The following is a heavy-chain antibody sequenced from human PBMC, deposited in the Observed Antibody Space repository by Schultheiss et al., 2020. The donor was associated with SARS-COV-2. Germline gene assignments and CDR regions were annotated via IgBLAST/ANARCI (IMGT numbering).Heavy chain of an antibody. CDR3: AKDLSARGHGGYYDFWSGREYYYGLDV. Sequence: SETLSLTCTVSGGSISSGDYYWSWIRQPPGKGLEWIGSIYYSGSTYYNPSLKSRVTISVDTSKNQFSLKLSSVTAADTAVYYCAKDLSARGHGGYYDFWSGREYYYGLDVWGQGTTVTVSS. V-gene: IGHV4-39*02. D-gene: IGHD3-3*01. CDR2: IYYSGST. CDR1: GGSISSGDYY. J-gene: IGHJ6*02.